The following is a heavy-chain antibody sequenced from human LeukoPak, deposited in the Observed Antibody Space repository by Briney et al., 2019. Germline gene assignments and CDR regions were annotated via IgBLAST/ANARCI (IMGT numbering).Heavy chain of an antibody. CDR1: GFTFSSYA. Sequence: PGGSLRLSCAASGFTFSSYAMSWVRQAPGKGLEWVSAISGSGGSTYYADSVKGRFTISRDNSKNTLYLQMNSLRAEDTAVYYCAKFSITMVRGANTPTYNWFDPWGQGTLVTVSS. V-gene: IGHV3-23*01. J-gene: IGHJ5*02. CDR2: ISGSGGST. CDR3: AKFSITMVRGANTPTYNWFDP. D-gene: IGHD3-10*01.